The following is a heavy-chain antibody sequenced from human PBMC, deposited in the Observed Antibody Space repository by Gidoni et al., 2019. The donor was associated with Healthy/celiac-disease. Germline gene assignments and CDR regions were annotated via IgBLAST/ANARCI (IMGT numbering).Heavy chain of an antibody. J-gene: IGHJ4*02. Sequence: QVQLQQWGAGLLKPSETLSLTCAVYGGSFSGYYWSWIRQPPGKGLEWIGEINHSGSTNYNPSLKSRVTISIDTSKNQFSLKLTSVTAADTALYYCARGQPKYGYWGQGTLVTVSS. V-gene: IGHV4-34*01. CDR3: ARGQPKYGY. D-gene: IGHD4-17*01. CDR2: INHSGST. CDR1: GGSFSGYY.